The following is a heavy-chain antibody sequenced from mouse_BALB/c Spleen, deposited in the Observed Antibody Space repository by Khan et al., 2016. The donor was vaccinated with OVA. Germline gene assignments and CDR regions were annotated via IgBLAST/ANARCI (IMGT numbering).Heavy chain of an antibody. J-gene: IGHJ2*01. CDR3: ARLLPSYFDY. D-gene: IGHD1-1*01. Sequence: EVQLQESGGDLVKPGGSLKLSCAASGFPFSSYGMSWVRQTPDKRLEWVATISSSSSYTYYPDSVKGRFTISRDNAKNTLYLQMSSLKSEDTAMYYCARLLPSYFDYWGQGTTLTVSS. CDR1: GFPFSSYG. V-gene: IGHV5-6*01. CDR2: ISSSSSYT.